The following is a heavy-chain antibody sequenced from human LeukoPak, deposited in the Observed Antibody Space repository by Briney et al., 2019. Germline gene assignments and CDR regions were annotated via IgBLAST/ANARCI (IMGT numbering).Heavy chain of an antibody. CDR2: IIHRRSI. J-gene: IGHJ4*02. Sequence: PSETLSLTCAVYTASFSGHYWGWLRQPPGKGLEWIGDIIHRRSITYNPSLKSRVIISLDTSKNQFSLRLSSVTAADTAVYYCARVLSYYSSGWYYYFDYWGQGTLVTVSS. CDR3: ARVLSYYSSGWYYYFDY. D-gene: IGHD6-19*01. V-gene: IGHV4-34*12. CDR1: TASFSGHY.